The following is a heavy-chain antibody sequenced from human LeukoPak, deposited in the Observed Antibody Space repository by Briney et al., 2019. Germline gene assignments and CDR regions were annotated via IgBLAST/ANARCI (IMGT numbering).Heavy chain of an antibody. D-gene: IGHD6-19*01. J-gene: IGHJ4*02. Sequence: ASVKVSCKASGYTFTSYDINWVRQATGQGLEWMGWMNPNSGNTGYAQKFQGRVTMTRNTSISTAYMELSSLRSEDTAVYYCARGKAVAGQFDYWGQGTLVTVSS. CDR1: GYTFTSYD. CDR3: ARGKAVAGQFDY. V-gene: IGHV1-8*01. CDR2: MNPNSGNT.